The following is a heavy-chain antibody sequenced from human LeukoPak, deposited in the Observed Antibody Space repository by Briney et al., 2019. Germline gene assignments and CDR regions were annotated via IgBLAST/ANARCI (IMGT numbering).Heavy chain of an antibody. V-gene: IGHV3-7*01. Sequence: AGGSLRLSCATSRFTFTNYLMSWVRQTPGKGLEWVANIKEDGSGKWYVDSVRGRFTISRDNAKNSLYLQMNSLRAEDTAVYYCARDRESNWYPFLDSWGQGTLVTVSS. CDR1: RFTFTNYL. CDR3: ARDRESNWYPFLDS. J-gene: IGHJ4*02. CDR2: IKEDGSGK. D-gene: IGHD6-13*01.